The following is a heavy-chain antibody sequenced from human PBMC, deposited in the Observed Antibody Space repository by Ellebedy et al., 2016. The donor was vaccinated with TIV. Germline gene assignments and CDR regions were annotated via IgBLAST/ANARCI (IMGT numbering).Heavy chain of an antibody. Sequence: SETLSLXXTVSGGSINNNDYYWSWIRQPAGKGLEWIGRIYSSGNTNYNPSLRSRVTMSLDTSKNQISLKVSSVTAADTAVYYCATVGLGVAGSIDYWGQGTPVTVSS. CDR2: IYSSGNT. CDR3: ATVGLGVAGSIDY. J-gene: IGHJ4*02. CDR1: GGSINNNDYY. V-gene: IGHV4-61*02. D-gene: IGHD6-19*01.